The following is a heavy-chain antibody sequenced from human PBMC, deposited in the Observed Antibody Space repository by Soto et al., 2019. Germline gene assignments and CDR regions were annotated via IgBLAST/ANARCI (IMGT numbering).Heavy chain of an antibody. Sequence: QVQLVQSGAEVKKPGSSVKVSCKASGGTFSSYAISWVRQAPGQGLEWMGGIIPIFGTANYAQKFQGRVTITADESPSTAYMELSSLRSEDTAVYYCASRPVHSYYYDSSGYYFDYWGQGTLVTVSS. D-gene: IGHD3-22*01. CDR2: IIPIFGTA. V-gene: IGHV1-69*12. CDR3: ASRPVHSYYYDSSGYYFDY. J-gene: IGHJ4*02. CDR1: GGTFSSYA.